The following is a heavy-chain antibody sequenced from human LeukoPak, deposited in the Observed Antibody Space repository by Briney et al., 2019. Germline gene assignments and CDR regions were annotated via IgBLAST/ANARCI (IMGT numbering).Heavy chain of an antibody. CDR2: IYHSGST. J-gene: IGHJ4*02. Sequence: SGTLSLTCAVSGGSISSSNWWSWVRQPPGKGLEWIGEIYHSGSTNYNPSLKSRVTISVDRSKNQFSLKLSSVTAADTAVYYCARDCSGGSCYSFDYWGQGTLVTVSS. CDR1: GGSISSSNW. CDR3: ARDCSGGSCYSFDY. V-gene: IGHV4-4*02. D-gene: IGHD2-15*01.